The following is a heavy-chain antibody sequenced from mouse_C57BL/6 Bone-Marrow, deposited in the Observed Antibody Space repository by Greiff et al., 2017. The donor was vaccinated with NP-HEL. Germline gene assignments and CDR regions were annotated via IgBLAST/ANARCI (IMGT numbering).Heavy chain of an antibody. CDR2: IDPANGNT. CDR3: AIFITTVVATSYLDY. D-gene: IGHD1-1*01. V-gene: IGHV14-3*01. CDR1: GFNIKNNY. J-gene: IGHJ2*01. Sequence: EVQLQQSVAELVRPGASVKLSCTASGFNIKNNYMHWVKQRPEQGLEWIGRIDPANGNTKYDPKFKGKATITADTSSNTAYMQLSSLTSEYTAIYYCAIFITTVVATSYLDYWGQGTTLTVSS.